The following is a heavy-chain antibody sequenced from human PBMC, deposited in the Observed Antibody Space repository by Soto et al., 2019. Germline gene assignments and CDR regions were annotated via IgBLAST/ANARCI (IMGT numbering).Heavy chain of an antibody. D-gene: IGHD3-22*01. V-gene: IGHV5-51*01. J-gene: IGHJ4*02. Sequence: GESLKISCQTSGYSFTNYWIGWVRQLPGKGPEYMGVIFPGDSDTKYSPPFQGQVTLSVDKSINTAYLQWSSLKASDTAMYYCARRDFDSSGYSQAFDFWGQGTSVTVSS. CDR3: ARRDFDSSGYSQAFDF. CDR1: GYSFTNYW. CDR2: IFPGDSDT.